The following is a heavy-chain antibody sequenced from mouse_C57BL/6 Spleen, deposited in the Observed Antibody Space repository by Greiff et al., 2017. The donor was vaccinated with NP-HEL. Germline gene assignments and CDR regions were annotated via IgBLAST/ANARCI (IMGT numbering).Heavy chain of an antibody. CDR1: GYSFTDYN. Sequence: EVQLQQSGPELVKPGASVKISCTASGYSFTDYNMNWVKQSHGKSLEWIGVINPNYGTTSYNQKFKGKATLTVDQSSSTAYMQLNSLTSEDSAVYYCARSASYDYDGLFDYWGQGTTLTVSS. J-gene: IGHJ2*01. CDR2: INPNYGTT. V-gene: IGHV1-39*01. D-gene: IGHD2-4*01. CDR3: ARSASYDYDGLFDY.